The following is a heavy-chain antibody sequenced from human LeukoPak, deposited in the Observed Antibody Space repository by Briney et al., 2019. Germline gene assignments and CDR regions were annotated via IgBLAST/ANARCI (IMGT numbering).Heavy chain of an antibody. CDR1: GFTFSSYS. V-gene: IGHV3-21*01. Sequence: GGSLRLSCAASGFTFSSYSMNWVRQAPGKGLEWVSSISSSSSYKYYADSVKGRFTISRDNAKTSLYLQMNSLRAEDTAVYYCARMITRGTILAVAGIFDYWGQGTLVTVSS. CDR2: ISSSSSYK. CDR3: ARMITRGTILAVAGIFDY. D-gene: IGHD6-19*01. J-gene: IGHJ4*02.